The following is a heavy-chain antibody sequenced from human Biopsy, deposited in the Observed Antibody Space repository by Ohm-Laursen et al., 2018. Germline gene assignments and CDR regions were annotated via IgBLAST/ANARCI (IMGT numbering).Heavy chain of an antibody. J-gene: IGHJ4*02. CDR3: AADINVWNVNY. V-gene: IGHV1-8*01. CDR2: MIPSSGKT. Sequence: ASVKVSCKASGYSFSTYDVNWVRQARGQGLEWMGWMIPSSGKTGYAQRFQGRVTLTMNTSISTAYMELSGLRSEDTAVYYCAADINVWNVNYWGRGTQVTVSS. D-gene: IGHD1-1*01. CDR1: GYSFSTYD.